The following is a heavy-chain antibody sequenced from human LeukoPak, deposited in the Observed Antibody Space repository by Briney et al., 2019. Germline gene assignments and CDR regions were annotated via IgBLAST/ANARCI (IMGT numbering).Heavy chain of an antibody. J-gene: IGHJ5*02. D-gene: IGHD1-26*01. Sequence: PSETLSLTCTVSGGSISSYYWSWIRQPPGKGLEWIGYIYYSGSTNYNPSLKSRITISVDTSKNQFSLKLSSVTAADTAVYYCARSRGWELPSGWFDPWGQGTLVTVSS. CDR3: ARSRGWELPSGWFDP. CDR2: IYYSGST. CDR1: GGSISSYY. V-gene: IGHV4-59*01.